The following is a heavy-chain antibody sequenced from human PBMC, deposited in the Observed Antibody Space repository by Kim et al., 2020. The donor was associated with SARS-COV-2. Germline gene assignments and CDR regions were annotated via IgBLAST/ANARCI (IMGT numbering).Heavy chain of an antibody. CDR1: GGSISSGGYY. J-gene: IGHJ5*02. Sequence: SETLSLTCTVSGGSISSGGYYWSWIRQHPGKGLEWIGYIYYSGSTYYNPSLKSRVTISVDTSKNQFSLKLSSVTAADTAVYYCARASRGADTIFGVINWLDHWGQGTLVTVSS. CDR2: IYYSGST. D-gene: IGHD3-3*01. CDR3: ARASRGADTIFGVINWLDH. V-gene: IGHV4-31*03.